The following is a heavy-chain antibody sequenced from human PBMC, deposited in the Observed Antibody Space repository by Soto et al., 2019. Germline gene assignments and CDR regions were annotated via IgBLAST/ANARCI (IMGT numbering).Heavy chain of an antibody. V-gene: IGHV3-48*02. Sequence: PGGSLRLSCASSGFTFSSYSMNWVRQAPGKGLEWVSYISSSSSTIYYADSVKGRFTISRDNAKNSLYLQMNSLSDEDTAVYSGARYQGYYGILTGHQTGDFDNWGQETMVTAS. CDR3: ARYQGYYGILTGHQTGDFDN. CDR2: ISSSSSTI. D-gene: IGHD3-9*01. J-gene: IGHJ3*02. CDR1: GFTFSSYS.